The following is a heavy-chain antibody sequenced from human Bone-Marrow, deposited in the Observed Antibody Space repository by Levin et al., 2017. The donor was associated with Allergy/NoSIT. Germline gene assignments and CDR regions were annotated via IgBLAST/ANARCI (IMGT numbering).Heavy chain of an antibody. Sequence: AGGSLRLSCTVSGVNFRDYALTWVRQAPGKGLEWVSTILRSGDSTYSADSVKGRFATSRDNSNNTLFLQMHSLRVEDTAVYYCATERPLGAYFDYWGQGTLVTVSS. J-gene: IGHJ4*02. CDR2: ILRSGDST. D-gene: IGHD1-1*01. V-gene: IGHV3-23*01. CDR3: ATERPLGAYFDY. CDR1: GVNFRDYA.